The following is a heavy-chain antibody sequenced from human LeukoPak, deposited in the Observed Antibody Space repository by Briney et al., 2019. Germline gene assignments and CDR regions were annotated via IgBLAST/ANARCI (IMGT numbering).Heavy chain of an antibody. J-gene: IGHJ4*02. V-gene: IGHV1-18*01. CDR2: ISAYNGNT. Sequence: ASVTVSCKASGYPFTSYGITWVRQAPGQGLEWMGWISAYNGNTNYAQKLQGRVAMTTDTSTSTAYMELRSLRSDDTAVYYCARDIYSGSSGPFDYWGQGTLVTVSS. D-gene: IGHD1-26*01. CDR1: GYPFTSYG. CDR3: ARDIYSGSSGPFDY.